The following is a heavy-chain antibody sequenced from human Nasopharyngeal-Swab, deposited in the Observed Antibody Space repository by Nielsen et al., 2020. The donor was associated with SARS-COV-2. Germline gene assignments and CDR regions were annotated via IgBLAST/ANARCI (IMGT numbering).Heavy chain of an antibody. Sequence: SETLSLTCTVSGGSISSYYWSWIRQPPGKGLEWIGYIYYSGSTNYNPSLKSRVTISVDTSKNQFSLKLSSVTAADTAVYYYARGIVVALDYWGQGTLVTVSS. D-gene: IGHD3-22*01. CDR1: GGSISSYY. J-gene: IGHJ4*02. V-gene: IGHV4-59*01. CDR2: IYYSGST. CDR3: ARGIVVALDY.